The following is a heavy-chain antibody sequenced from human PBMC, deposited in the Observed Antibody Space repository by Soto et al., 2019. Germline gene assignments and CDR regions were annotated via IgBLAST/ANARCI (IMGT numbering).Heavy chain of an antibody. V-gene: IGHV3-72*01. CDR2: IRNKANNDIT. Sequence: GGSLRLSCAASGLSVSDHYMDWVRQAPGKGLEWVGRIRNKANNDITEYAASVKGRFSISRDDSNNSMYLQMNSLRSEDTAVYYCARDSSPYTGMADLFESWGHGTLVTVSS. J-gene: IGHJ4*01. D-gene: IGHD5-18*01. CDR3: ARDSSPYTGMADLFES. CDR1: GLSVSDHY.